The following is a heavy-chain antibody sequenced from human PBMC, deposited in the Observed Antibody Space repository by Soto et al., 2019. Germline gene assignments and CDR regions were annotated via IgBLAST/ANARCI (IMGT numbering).Heavy chain of an antibody. V-gene: IGHV3-49*04. D-gene: IGHD2-21*01. J-gene: IGHJ4*02. CDR2: IRSKAQGGTA. CDR3: TRVPISQGLFDY. CDR1: VFTFGDYA. Sequence: GGSLRLSGTASVFTFGDYAMSWVRQGPGKGLEWVGFIRSKAQGGTAQYAASVKGRFIILRDDSKSIAYLQMNSLKTEDAAVYYCTRVPISQGLFDYWGQGTLVTVSS.